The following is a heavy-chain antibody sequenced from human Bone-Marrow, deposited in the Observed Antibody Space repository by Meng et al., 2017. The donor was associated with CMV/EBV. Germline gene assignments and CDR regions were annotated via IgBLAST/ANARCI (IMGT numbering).Heavy chain of an antibody. CDR3: VRGVDQYQGS. CDR2: IRYDGSNK. D-gene: IGHD2-2*01. V-gene: IGHV3-30*02. Sequence: GESLKISCAASGFTFSSYGMHWVRQAPGKGLEWVAFIRYDGSNKYYADSVKGRFTISRDNSKNTLYLQMNSLRAEDTAVYYCVRGVDQYQGSWGQGTLVTVSS. CDR1: GFTFSSYG. J-gene: IGHJ5*02.